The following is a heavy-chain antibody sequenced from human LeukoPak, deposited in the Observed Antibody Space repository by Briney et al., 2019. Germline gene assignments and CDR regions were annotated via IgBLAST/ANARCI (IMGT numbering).Heavy chain of an antibody. V-gene: IGHV3-21*01. CDR3: AREDCSSTSCPLRY. CDR1: GFTFSSYS. D-gene: IGHD2-2*01. Sequence: GGSLRLSCAASGFTFSSYSMNWVRQGPGKGLEWVSSISSSSSYIYYADSVKGRFTISRDNAKNSLYLQMNSLRAEDTAVYYCAREDCSSTSCPLRYWGQGTLVTVSS. J-gene: IGHJ4*02. CDR2: ISSSSSYI.